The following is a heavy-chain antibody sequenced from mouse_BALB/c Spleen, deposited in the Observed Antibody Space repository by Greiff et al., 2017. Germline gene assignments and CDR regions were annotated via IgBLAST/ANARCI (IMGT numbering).Heavy chain of an antibody. Sequence: QVQLKQSGAELVRPGSSVKISCKASGYAFSSYWMNWVKQRPGQGLEWIGQIYPGDGDTNYNGKFKGKATLTADKSSSTAYMQLSSLTSEDSAVYFCARGDYSYSFDYWGQGTTLTVSS. V-gene: IGHV1-80*01. CDR3: ARGDYSYSFDY. J-gene: IGHJ2*01. D-gene: IGHD1-1*01. CDR2: IYPGDGDT. CDR1: GYAFSSYW.